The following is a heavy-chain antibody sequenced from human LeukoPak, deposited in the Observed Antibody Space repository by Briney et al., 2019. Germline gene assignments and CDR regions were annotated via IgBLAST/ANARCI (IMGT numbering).Heavy chain of an antibody. CDR3: ARLRPGIAVATFDY. CDR1: GGSISSYY. V-gene: IGHV4-59*01. Sequence: PSETLSLTCTVSGGSISSYYWSWIRQPPGKGLEWIGYIYYSGSTNYNPSLKSRVTISVDTSKNQFPLKLSSVTAADTAVYYCARLRPGIAVATFDYWGQGTLVTVSS. D-gene: IGHD6-19*01. CDR2: IYYSGST. J-gene: IGHJ4*02.